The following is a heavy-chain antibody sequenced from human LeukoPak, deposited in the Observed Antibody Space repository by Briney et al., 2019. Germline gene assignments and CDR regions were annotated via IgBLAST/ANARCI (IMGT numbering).Heavy chain of an antibody. CDR1: GGSVSSGDYY. Sequence: NSSETLSLTCTLSGGSVSSGDYYWSWIRQPPGKGLEWIGEINHSGSTNYNPSLKSRVTISVDTSKNQFSLKLSSVTAADTAVYYCARGRRITMVRGVIHGYNWFDPWGQGTLVTVSS. V-gene: IGHV4-61*08. D-gene: IGHD3-10*01. CDR2: INHSGST. J-gene: IGHJ5*02. CDR3: ARGRRITMVRGVIHGYNWFDP.